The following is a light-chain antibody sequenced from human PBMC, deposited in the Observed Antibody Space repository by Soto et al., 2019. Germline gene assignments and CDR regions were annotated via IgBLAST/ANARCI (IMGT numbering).Light chain of an antibody. CDR2: GAS. CDR1: QSVSSSY. CDR3: QQYVSSPWA. J-gene: IGKJ1*01. V-gene: IGKV3-20*01. Sequence: EIVLTQSPGTLSLSPGERATLSCRASQSVSSSYLSWYQQKPGQAPRLVIYGASSRATGIPDRFSGSGSGTDFTLTISRLEPEDFAVYYCQQYVSSPWAFGQGTKVDI.